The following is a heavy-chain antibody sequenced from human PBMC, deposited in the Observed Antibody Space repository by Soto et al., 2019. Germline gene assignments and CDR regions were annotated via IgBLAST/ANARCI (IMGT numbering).Heavy chain of an antibody. Sequence: GASVKASCKASGYTFTSYGISWVRQAPGQGLEWMGWISAYNGNTNYAQKLQGRVTMTTDTSTSTAYMELRSLRSDDTAVYYCARAVGYCSSTSCYRVAFDIWGQATMVTVSS. J-gene: IGHJ3*02. D-gene: IGHD2-2*02. V-gene: IGHV1-18*01. CDR3: ARAVGYCSSTSCYRVAFDI. CDR2: ISAYNGNT. CDR1: GYTFTSYG.